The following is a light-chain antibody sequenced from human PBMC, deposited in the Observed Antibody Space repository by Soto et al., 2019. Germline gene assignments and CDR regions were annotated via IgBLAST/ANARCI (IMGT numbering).Light chain of an antibody. CDR3: QHHNNWLWT. CDR2: DAS. J-gene: IGKJ1*01. V-gene: IGKV3-11*01. Sequence: EIVLTQSPATLSLSPGERATLSCRASQNISSFLGWYQQRPGQAPRLLIYDASNRATDIPDRFSGSGSGTDFTLTISSLEPEDFAVCYCQHHNNWLWTFGQGTKLEIK. CDR1: QNISSF.